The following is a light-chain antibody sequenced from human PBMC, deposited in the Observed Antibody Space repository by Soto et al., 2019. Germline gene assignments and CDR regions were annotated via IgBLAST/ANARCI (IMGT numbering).Light chain of an antibody. CDR2: GAS. CDR3: QQYNNWPPVT. Sequence: ETVMTQSPATLSVSPGERATLSCRSSQSVSSNLAWYQQKPGQAPRLLIYGASTRATGIPARFSGSGSGTEFTLTISSLQSEDFAVYYCQQYNNWPPVTFGQGTRLEIK. J-gene: IGKJ5*01. CDR1: QSVSSN. V-gene: IGKV3-15*01.